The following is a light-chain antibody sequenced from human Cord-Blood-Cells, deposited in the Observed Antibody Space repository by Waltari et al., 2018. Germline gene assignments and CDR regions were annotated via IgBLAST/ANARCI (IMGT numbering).Light chain of an antibody. J-gene: IGLJ2*01. Sequence: SYELTQPPSVSVSPGQTASIPCPGATSGAKYARWYQQKPGQSPLLVIYQDSKRPSGIPERFSGSNSGNTATLTISGTQAMDEADYYCQAWDSSTVVFGGGTKLTVL. CDR1: TSGAKY. V-gene: IGLV3-1*01. CDR2: QDS. CDR3: QAWDSSTVV.